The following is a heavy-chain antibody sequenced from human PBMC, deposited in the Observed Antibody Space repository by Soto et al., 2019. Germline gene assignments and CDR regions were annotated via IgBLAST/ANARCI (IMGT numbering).Heavy chain of an antibody. D-gene: IGHD2-2*01. Sequence: ASVKVSCKASGYTFTSYAMHWVRQAPGQRLEWMGWINAGNGNTKYSQKFQGRVTITRDTSASTAYMELSSLRSEDTAVYYCARDLIRDYIVVVPAAGYYYYYMDVWGKGTTVTVSS. V-gene: IGHV1-3*01. J-gene: IGHJ6*03. CDR1: GYTFTSYA. CDR2: INAGNGNT. CDR3: ARDLIRDYIVVVPAAGYYYYYMDV.